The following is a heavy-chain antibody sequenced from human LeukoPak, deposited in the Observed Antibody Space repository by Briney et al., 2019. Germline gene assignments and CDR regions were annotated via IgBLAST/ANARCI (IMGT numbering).Heavy chain of an antibody. CDR3: ARQRGSGCLDY. CDR1: RFTLSNYW. J-gene: IGHJ4*02. D-gene: IGHD6-19*01. Sequence: GGSLRLSCAASRFTLSNYWMSWVRQAPEKGLEWVANIKQDGSETYYVDSVKGRFTISRDNAKNSLSLQMNSLRAEDTAVYYCARQRGSGCLDYWGQGTLVTVSS. V-gene: IGHV3-7*01. CDR2: IKQDGSET.